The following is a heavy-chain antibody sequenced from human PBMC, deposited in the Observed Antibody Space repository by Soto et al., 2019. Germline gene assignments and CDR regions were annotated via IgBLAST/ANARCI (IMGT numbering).Heavy chain of an antibody. J-gene: IGHJ6*02. V-gene: IGHV1-69*13. D-gene: IGHD1-26*01. CDR1: GGTFSSYA. Sequence: SVKVSCKASGGTFSSYAISWVRQAPGQGLEWMGGIIPIFGTANYAQKFQGRVTITADESTSTAYMELSSLRSEDTAVYYCARDLKMIVGAPYGMAVWGQGTTVTVSS. CDR3: ARDLKMIVGAPYGMAV. CDR2: IIPIFGTA.